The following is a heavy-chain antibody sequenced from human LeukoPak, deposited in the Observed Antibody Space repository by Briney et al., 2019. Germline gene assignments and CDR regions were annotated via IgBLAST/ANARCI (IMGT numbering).Heavy chain of an antibody. CDR3: AREVTGGYSGYDRPYYYYYGMDV. Sequence: ASVKVSCKASGYTFTSYGISWVRQAPGQGLEWMGWISAYNGNTNYAQKLQGRVTMTTDTSTSTAYMELRSLRSDDTAVYYCAREVTGGYSGYDRPYYYYYGMDVWGQGTTVTVPS. CDR1: GYTFTSYG. V-gene: IGHV1-18*01. CDR2: ISAYNGNT. D-gene: IGHD5-12*01. J-gene: IGHJ6*02.